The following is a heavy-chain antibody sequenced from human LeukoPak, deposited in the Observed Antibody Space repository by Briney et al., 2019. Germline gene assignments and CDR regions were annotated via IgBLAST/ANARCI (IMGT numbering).Heavy chain of an antibody. CDR3: AKDISGYSYGYYFDY. J-gene: IGHJ4*02. V-gene: IGHV3-74*01. D-gene: IGHD5-18*01. Sequence: GGSLRLSCAASGFTFSSYWMHWVRQAPGKGLVWVSRINTDGSSTSYADSVKGRFTISRDNAKNTLYLQMNSLRAEDTALYYCAKDISGYSYGYYFDYWGQGTLVTVSS. CDR1: GFTFSSYW. CDR2: INTDGSST.